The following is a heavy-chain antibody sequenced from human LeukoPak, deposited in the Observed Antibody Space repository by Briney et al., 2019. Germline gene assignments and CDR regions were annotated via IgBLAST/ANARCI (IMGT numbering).Heavy chain of an antibody. Sequence: GGSLRLSCAASGFTFSDYYMNWIRQAPGKGLEWVSYISSGGSISYYTDSVKGRFTISRDNSKNTLYLQMNSLRAEDTAIYYCAKVRNWGQGTLVTVSS. J-gene: IGHJ4*02. CDR3: AKVRN. CDR2: ISSGGSIS. CDR1: GFTFSDYY. V-gene: IGHV3-11*01.